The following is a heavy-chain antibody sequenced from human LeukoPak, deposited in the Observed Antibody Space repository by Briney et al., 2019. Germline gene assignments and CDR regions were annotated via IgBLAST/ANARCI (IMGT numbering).Heavy chain of an antibody. D-gene: IGHD6-13*01. J-gene: IGHJ4*02. Sequence: GESLKISCKGSGYSFTSYWIGWVRQMPGKGLEWMGIIYPGDSDTRYSPSFQGQVTISADKSIGTAFLQWSSLKASDTAMYYCARFLAAAGLDYWGQGTLVTVSS. CDR2: IYPGDSDT. CDR3: ARFLAAAGLDY. V-gene: IGHV5-51*01. CDR1: GYSFTSYW.